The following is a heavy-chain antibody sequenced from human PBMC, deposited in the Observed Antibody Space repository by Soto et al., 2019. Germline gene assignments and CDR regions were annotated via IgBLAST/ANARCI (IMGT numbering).Heavy chain of an antibody. CDR2: INAGNGNT. Sequence: CPPAGSCTRMYARQRGRLAPGQMLEWMGWINAGNGNTKYSQKFQGRVTITRDTSASTAYMELSSLRSEDTAVYYCASLGGIGAAADDWGQGTLVTFSS. J-gene: IGHJ4*02. V-gene: IGHV1-3*01. CDR1: GSCTRMYA. CDR3: ASLGGIGAAADD. D-gene: IGHD6-13*01.